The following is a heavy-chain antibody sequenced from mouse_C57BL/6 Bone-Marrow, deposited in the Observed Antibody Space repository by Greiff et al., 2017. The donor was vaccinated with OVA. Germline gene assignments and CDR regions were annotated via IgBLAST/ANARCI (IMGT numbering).Heavy chain of an antibody. J-gene: IGHJ2*01. D-gene: IGHD1-1*01. V-gene: IGHV1-53*01. CDR2: INPSNGGT. CDR3: ARCDGSSPLYFDY. Sequence: QVQLQQPGTELVKPGASVKLSCKASGYTFTSYWMHWVKQRPGQGLEWIGNINPSNGGTNYNEKFKSKATLTVDKYSSTAYMQLSSLTSEDSAVYYCARCDGSSPLYFDYWGQGTTLTVSS. CDR1: GYTFTSYW.